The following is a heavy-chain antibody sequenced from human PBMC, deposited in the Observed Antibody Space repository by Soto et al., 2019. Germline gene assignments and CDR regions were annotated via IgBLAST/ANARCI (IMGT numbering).Heavy chain of an antibody. V-gene: IGHV1-46*01. CDR1: GYTFTSCY. D-gene: IGHD3-10*01. CDR3: ARVWFGELLSYYYYGMDV. Sequence: ASVEVSCKACGYTFTSCYMYWVRQAPGQGLEWMGIINPSGGSTSYAQKFQGRVTMTRDTSTSTVYMELSSLRSEDTAVYYCARVWFGELLSYYYYGMDVWGQGTTVTVSS. CDR2: INPSGGST. J-gene: IGHJ6*02.